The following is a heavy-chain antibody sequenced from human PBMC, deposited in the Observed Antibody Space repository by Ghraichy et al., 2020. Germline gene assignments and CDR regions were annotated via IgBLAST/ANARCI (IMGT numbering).Heavy chain of an antibody. V-gene: IGHV3-23*01. D-gene: IGHD6-19*01. CDR1: GFTFSSYA. CDR2: ISGSGGST. Sequence: LSLTCAASGFTFSSYAMSWVRQAPGKGLEWVSAISGSGGSTYYADSVKGRFTISRDNSKNTLYLQMNSLRAEDTAVYYCAKGRSGWYTTLFDYWGQGTLVTVSS. J-gene: IGHJ4*02. CDR3: AKGRSGWYTTLFDY.